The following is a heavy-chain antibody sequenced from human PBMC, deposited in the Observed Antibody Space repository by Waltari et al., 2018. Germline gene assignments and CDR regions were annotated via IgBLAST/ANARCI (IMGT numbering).Heavy chain of an antibody. Sequence: EVQLVESGGGLVQPGGSLRLSCAASGFTFSSYDMHWVRQATGKGLEWASASGTAYDTYYPGAVESRFTISRENAKNSLYLQMNSLRAGDTAVYYCARANWGGIDYWGQGTLVTVSS. D-gene: IGHD7-27*01. CDR2: SGTAYDT. CDR1: GFTFSSYD. CDR3: ARANWGGIDY. J-gene: IGHJ4*02. V-gene: IGHV3-13*01.